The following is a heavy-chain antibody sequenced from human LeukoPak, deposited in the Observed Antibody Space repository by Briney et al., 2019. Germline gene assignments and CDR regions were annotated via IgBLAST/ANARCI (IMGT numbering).Heavy chain of an antibody. Sequence: ASVKVSCKASGYTFTSYGISWVRQAPGQGLEWMGWISAYNGNTNYAQKLQGRVTMTTDTSTSTAYIELRSLRSDDTAVYYCARDYYDSSGYSRGDYWGQGTLVTVSS. J-gene: IGHJ4*02. CDR2: ISAYNGNT. CDR3: ARDYYDSSGYSRGDY. CDR1: GYTFTSYG. V-gene: IGHV1-18*01. D-gene: IGHD3-22*01.